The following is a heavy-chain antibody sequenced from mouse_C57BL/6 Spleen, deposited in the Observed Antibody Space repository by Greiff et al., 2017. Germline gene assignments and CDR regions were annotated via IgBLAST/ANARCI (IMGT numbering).Heavy chain of an antibody. V-gene: IGHV1-61*01. Sequence: QVQLQQPGAELVRPGSSVKLSCKASGYTFTSYWMDWVKQRPGQGLEWIGNIYPSDSETHYNQKFKDKATLTVDKSSSTAYMQLSSLTSEDSAVYYCASSYEGYAMGYWGQGTSVTVSS. CDR1: GYTFTSYW. CDR2: IYPSDSET. CDR3: ASSYEGYAMGY. J-gene: IGHJ4*01. D-gene: IGHD2-12*01.